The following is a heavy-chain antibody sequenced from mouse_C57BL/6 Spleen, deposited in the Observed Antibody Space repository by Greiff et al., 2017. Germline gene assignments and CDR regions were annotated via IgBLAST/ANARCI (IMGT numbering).Heavy chain of an antibody. CDR3: ERSDGQGAIDD. Sequence: QVQLQQPGAELVKPGASVKLSCKASGYTFTSYWMHWVKQRPGQGLEWIGMIHPNSGSTNYNEKFKSTATLTVDTSSSTAYMQLSSLTSEDSAVYYCERSDGQGAIDDWGQRASVTVYS. V-gene: IGHV1-64*01. D-gene: IGHD2-3*01. CDR2: IHPNSGST. J-gene: IGHJ4*01. CDR1: GYTFTSYW.